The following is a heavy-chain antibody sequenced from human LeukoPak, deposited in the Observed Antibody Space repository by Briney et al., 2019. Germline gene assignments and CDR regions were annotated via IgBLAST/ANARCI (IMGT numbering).Heavy chain of an antibody. J-gene: IGHJ4*02. CDR3: AKAHTGYSSGWYGAPFNY. CDR2: ISWNSGSI. CDR1: GFTFDDYA. V-gene: IGHV3-9*01. Sequence: TGGSLRLSCVASGFTFDDYAMHWVRQAPGKGLEWVSGISWNSGSIGYANSVKGRFTISRDNAKNPLYLQMNSLRAEDTALYYCAKAHTGYSSGWYGAPFNYWGQGTLVTVSS. D-gene: IGHD6-19*01.